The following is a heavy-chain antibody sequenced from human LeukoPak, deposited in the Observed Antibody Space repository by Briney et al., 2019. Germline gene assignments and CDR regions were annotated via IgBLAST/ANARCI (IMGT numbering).Heavy chain of an antibody. V-gene: IGHV1-2*02. CDR3: ARDPGIAAAITPHYYYYYMDV. CDR1: GYTFTGYY. J-gene: IGHJ6*03. Sequence: ASVKVSCKASGYTFTGYYMHWVRQAPGQGLEWMGWINPNSGGTNYAQKFQGRVTMTRDTSISTAYMELSRLRSDDTAVYYCARDPGIAAAITPHYYYYYMDVWGKGTTVTVSS. CDR2: INPNSGGT. D-gene: IGHD6-13*01.